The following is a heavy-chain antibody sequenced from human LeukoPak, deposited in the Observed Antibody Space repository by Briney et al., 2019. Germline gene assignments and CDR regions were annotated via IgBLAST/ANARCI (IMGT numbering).Heavy chain of an antibody. J-gene: IGHJ4*02. D-gene: IGHD4-17*01. CDR2: IYYSGST. CDR3: ARDSVDYGGNPYFDY. CDR1: GGSISSYY. Sequence: SETLSLTCTVSGGSISSYYWGWIRKPPGKGLEWIGYIYYSGSTNYNPSLKSRVTISVDTSKNQFSLKLSSVTAADTAVYYCARDSVDYGGNPYFDYWGQGTLVTVSS. V-gene: IGHV4-59*01.